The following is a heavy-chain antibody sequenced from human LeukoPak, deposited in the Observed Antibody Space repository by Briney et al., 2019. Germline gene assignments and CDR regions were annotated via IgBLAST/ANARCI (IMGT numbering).Heavy chain of an antibody. CDR2: IKQDGSGE. CDR3: ARDTDCDGDCYWGAFDI. D-gene: IGHD2-21*01. J-gene: IGHJ3*02. V-gene: IGHV3-7*01. CDR1: GFTLSRYY. Sequence: GGSLRLSCVASGFTLSRYYMSWVRQAPGKGLEWVASIKQDGSGEYVDSVRGRFTISRDNAQNSMYLQVNSLRAEDTAAYYCARDTDCDGDCYWGAFDIWGQGTVVAVSS.